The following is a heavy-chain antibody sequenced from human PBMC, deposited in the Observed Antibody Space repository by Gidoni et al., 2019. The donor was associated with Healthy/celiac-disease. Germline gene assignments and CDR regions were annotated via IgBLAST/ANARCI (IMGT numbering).Heavy chain of an antibody. CDR2: SSGSGGST. CDR3: AKEVEADSTWGY. Sequence: EVQLLESGGGLVQPGGSLRLSCQASAFTFSSYAMSWVRQAPGKGLEWVSASSGSGGSTYYADSVKGRFTISRDNSKNTLYLQMNSLRAEDTAVYYCAKEVEADSTWGYWGQGTLVTVSS. D-gene: IGHD3-16*01. V-gene: IGHV3-23*01. J-gene: IGHJ4*02. CDR1: AFTFSSYA.